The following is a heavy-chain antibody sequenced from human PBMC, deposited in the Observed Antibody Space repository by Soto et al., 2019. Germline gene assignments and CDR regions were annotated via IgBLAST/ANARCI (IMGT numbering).Heavy chain of an antibody. V-gene: IGHV3-11*01. CDR1: GFTFSDYY. Sequence: GGSLRLSCAASGFTFSDYYMSWIRQAPGKGLEWVSYISSSGSTIYYADSVKGRFTISRDNAKNSLYLQMNSLRAEDTGVYYCARDRDFDWLSTGGFDPWGQGTLVTVSS. D-gene: IGHD3-9*01. CDR2: ISSSGSTI. CDR3: ARDRDFDWLSTGGFDP. J-gene: IGHJ5*02.